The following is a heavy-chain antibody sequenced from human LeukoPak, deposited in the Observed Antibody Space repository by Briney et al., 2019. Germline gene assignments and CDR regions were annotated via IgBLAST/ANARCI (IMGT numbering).Heavy chain of an antibody. V-gene: IGHV1-2*04. CDR2: INPNSGGT. Sequence: ASVKVSCKASGYTFTGYYIHWVRQAPGQGPEWMGWINPNSGGTNYAQKFQGWVTMTRDTSISTAYMELSRLRSDDTAVYYCARATFDHYCSSTSCKVAWFDPWGQGTLVTVSS. D-gene: IGHD2-2*01. CDR3: ARATFDHYCSSTSCKVAWFDP. J-gene: IGHJ5*02. CDR1: GYTFTGYY.